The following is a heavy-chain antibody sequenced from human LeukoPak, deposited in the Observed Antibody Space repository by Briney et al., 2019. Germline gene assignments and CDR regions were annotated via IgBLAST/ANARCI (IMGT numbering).Heavy chain of an antibody. CDR3: ALRPILFDY. Sequence: GASVKVSCKASGYTFTSYGISWVRQAPGQGLGWMGWISAYNGNTNYAQKRQGRVTMTTDTSTSTAYMALRSLISDDTAVYYCALRPILFDYWGQGTLVTVSS. V-gene: IGHV1-18*01. CDR1: GYTFTSYG. J-gene: IGHJ4*02. CDR2: ISAYNGNT. D-gene: IGHD3-16*01.